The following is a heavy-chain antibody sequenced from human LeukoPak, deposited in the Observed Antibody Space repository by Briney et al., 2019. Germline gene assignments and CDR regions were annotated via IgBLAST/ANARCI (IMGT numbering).Heavy chain of an antibody. Sequence: ASVKVSCKVSGYTLTELSMHWVRQAPGKGLEWMGGFDPEDGETIYAQKFQGRVTMTTDTSTSTAYMELRSLRSDDTAVYYCARVVRLTASHFDYWGQGTLVTVSS. CDR1: GYTLTELS. CDR2: FDPEDGET. CDR3: ARVVRLTASHFDY. D-gene: IGHD3-10*01. V-gene: IGHV1-24*01. J-gene: IGHJ4*02.